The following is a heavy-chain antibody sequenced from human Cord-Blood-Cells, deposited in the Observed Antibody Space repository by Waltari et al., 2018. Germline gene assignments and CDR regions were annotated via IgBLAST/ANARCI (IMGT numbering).Heavy chain of an antibody. CDR2: IHYSGSN. J-gene: IGHJ4*02. CDR1: GGSISSSSYY. CDR3: ARRLATIFGVVIGFDY. V-gene: IGHV4-39*01. Sequence: QLQLQDSGPGLVKPSETLSLTCTVSGGSISSSSYYWGWVRQPPGEGLEWIGCIHYSGSNDHHPSPKSPVTTSLKTAKNQFSLKLSSVTAADTAVYYCARRLATIFGVVIGFDYWGQGTLVTVSS. D-gene: IGHD3-3*01.